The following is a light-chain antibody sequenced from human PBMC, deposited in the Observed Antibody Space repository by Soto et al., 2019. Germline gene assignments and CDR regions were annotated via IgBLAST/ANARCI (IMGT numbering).Light chain of an antibody. J-gene: IGKJ1*01. V-gene: IGKV4-1*01. CDR1: QSVLSSSNNKNS. Sequence: DIVMTQSPDSLAVSLGERATVNCKSSQSVLSSSNNKNSLAWYQQRPGHPPRLLLSWASARESGVPDRFSGSGFGKDFTLTIRSLPAEDVEVYYCQHSYNLPWTFGQGTKVEIK. CDR3: QHSYNLPWT. CDR2: WAS.